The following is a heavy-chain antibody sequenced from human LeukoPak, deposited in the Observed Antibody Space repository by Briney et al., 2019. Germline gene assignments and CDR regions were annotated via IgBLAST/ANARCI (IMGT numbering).Heavy chain of an antibody. D-gene: IGHD6-19*01. J-gene: IGHJ1*01. Sequence: GASVKVSCKASGGTFSSYAISWVRQAPGQGLEWMGGTIPIFGTANYAQKFQGRVTITADESTSTAYMELSSLRSEDTAVYYCARASIAVAGRVYFQHWGQGTLVTVSS. CDR2: TIPIFGTA. CDR1: GGTFSSYA. V-gene: IGHV1-69*13. CDR3: ARASIAVAGRVYFQH.